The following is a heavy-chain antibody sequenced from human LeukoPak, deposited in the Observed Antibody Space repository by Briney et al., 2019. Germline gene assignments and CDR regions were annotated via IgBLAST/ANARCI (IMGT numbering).Heavy chain of an antibody. J-gene: IGHJ4*02. CDR2: ISAYNGNT. V-gene: IGHV1-18*04. CDR3: ARSYSSGWYADY. D-gene: IGHD6-19*01. Sequence: AASVKVSCKASGYTFTSYGISWVRQAPGQGLEWMGWISAYNGNTNYAQKLQGRVTMTTDTSTSTAHMELRSLRSDDTAVYYCARSYSSGWYADYWGQGTLVTVSS. CDR1: GYTFTSYG.